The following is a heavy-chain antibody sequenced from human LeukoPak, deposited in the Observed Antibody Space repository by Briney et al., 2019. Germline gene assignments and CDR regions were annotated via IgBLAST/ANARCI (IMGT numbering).Heavy chain of an antibody. D-gene: IGHD3-3*01. V-gene: IGHV3-23*01. CDR1: GFTFSSYG. J-gene: IGHJ4*02. CDR3: ATSPTIFGVVTPFDY. CDR2: ISGSRGST. Sequence: GGSLRLSWAASGFTFSSYGMSWVRQARGKGLEWVLSISGSRGSTYYADSVKGQFTISSDNSKTTLSLHMHSLRAEDTAVYYCATSPTIFGVVTPFDYWGQGTLVTVSS.